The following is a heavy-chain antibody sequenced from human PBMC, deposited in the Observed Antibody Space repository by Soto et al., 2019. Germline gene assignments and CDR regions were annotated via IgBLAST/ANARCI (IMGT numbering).Heavy chain of an antibody. Sequence: QVQLQESGPGLVKPSETLSLTCTVSGGSISSYYWSWIRQPPGKGLECIGYIYYSGSTNYKPSLKGRATISVDTSKNQFSLKLSSVTAADTAVYYCARVTSGYRPHFEYWGQGTLVTVSS. J-gene: IGHJ4*02. CDR2: IYYSGST. V-gene: IGHV4-59*01. CDR3: ARVTSGYRPHFEY. D-gene: IGHD3-3*01. CDR1: GGSISSYY.